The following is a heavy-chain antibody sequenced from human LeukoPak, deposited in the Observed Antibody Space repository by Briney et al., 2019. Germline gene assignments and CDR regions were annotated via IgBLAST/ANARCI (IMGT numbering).Heavy chain of an antibody. Sequence: PGGSLRLSCAASGFTFTRSAMSWVRQAPGKGLEWVSAISGSGGSTYYADSVKGRFTISRDNSKNTLYLQMNSLRAEDTAVYYCAKCLEFDWLPIDHWGQGTLVTVSS. CDR2: ISGSGGST. CDR1: GFTFTRSA. J-gene: IGHJ4*02. CDR3: AKCLEFDWLPIDH. V-gene: IGHV3-23*01. D-gene: IGHD3-9*01.